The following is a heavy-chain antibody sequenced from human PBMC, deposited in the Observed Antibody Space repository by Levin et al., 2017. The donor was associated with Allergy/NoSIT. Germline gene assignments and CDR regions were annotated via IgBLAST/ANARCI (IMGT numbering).Heavy chain of an antibody. CDR3: ARFTYYYDSSRADYFDY. D-gene: IGHD3-22*01. CDR1: GGSFSGYY. V-gene: IGHV4-34*01. J-gene: IGHJ4*02. CDR2: INHSGST. Sequence: SETLSLTCAVYGGSFSGYYWSWIRQPPGKGLEWIGEINHSGSTNYNPSLKSRVTISVDTSKNQFSLKLSSVTAADTAVYYCARFTYYYDSSRADYFDYWGQGTLVTVSS.